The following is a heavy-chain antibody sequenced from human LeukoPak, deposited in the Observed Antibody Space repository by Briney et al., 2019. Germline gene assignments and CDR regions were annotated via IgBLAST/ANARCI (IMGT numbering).Heavy chain of an antibody. CDR1: GYSISSGYY. Sequence: SETLSLTCTVSGYSISSGYYRGWIRQPPGKGLEWIGSIYHSGSTYYNPFLKSRVTISVDTSKNQFSLKLSSVTAADTAVYYCARVGSSGWPLFDYWGQGTLVTVSS. J-gene: IGHJ4*02. D-gene: IGHD6-19*01. CDR2: IYHSGST. CDR3: ARVGSSGWPLFDY. V-gene: IGHV4-38-2*02.